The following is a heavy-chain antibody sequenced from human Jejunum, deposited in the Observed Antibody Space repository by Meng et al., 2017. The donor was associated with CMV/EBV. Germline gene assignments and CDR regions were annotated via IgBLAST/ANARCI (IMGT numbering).Heavy chain of an antibody. Sequence: LPLQRSGPGLDKSSDIPLPTCIFWGVSINNNPYFWGLIRPPPGKGLELIGSIYYSGTTYYNPAHKSRVIISGDTSKNQFSLKVSYVIAADKAVYYCVGGRNVGYATGDSWGQGTLVTVSS. J-gene: IGHJ4*02. CDR2: IYYSGTT. CDR3: VGGRNVGYATGDS. CDR1: GVSINNNPYF. V-gene: IGHV4-39*07. D-gene: IGHD2-15*01.